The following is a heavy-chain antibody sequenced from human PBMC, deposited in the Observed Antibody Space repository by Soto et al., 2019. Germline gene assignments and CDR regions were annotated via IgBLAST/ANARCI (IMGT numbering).Heavy chain of an antibody. CDR3: AREGGGANWFDP. Sequence: GGSLRLSCAASGFSVRTTYMNWVRQAPGRGLEWISTLYTGGDTHYSDSVKGRFTISRDNSKNTLYLQMNSLRAEDTAVYYCAREGGGANWFDPWGQGTLVTVSS. D-gene: IGHD2-21*01. V-gene: IGHV3-53*01. J-gene: IGHJ5*02. CDR1: GFSVRTTY. CDR2: LYTGGDT.